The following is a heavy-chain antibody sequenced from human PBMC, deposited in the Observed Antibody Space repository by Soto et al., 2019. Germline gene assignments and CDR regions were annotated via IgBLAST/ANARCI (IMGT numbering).Heavy chain of an antibody. CDR3: ARGYSYDYYAMDV. D-gene: IGHD5-18*01. Sequence: EVHLVESGGGLVQPGGSLRLSCAASGFTFSIHWMHWVRQVPGKGLVWVSRINGDGTSTGYADSVKGRFTISRDNAENTLYLLMNSLRAEDTALYYCARGYSYDYYAMDVWGQGTTVTVSS. V-gene: IGHV3-74*01. CDR2: INGDGTST. CDR1: GFTFSIHW. J-gene: IGHJ6*02.